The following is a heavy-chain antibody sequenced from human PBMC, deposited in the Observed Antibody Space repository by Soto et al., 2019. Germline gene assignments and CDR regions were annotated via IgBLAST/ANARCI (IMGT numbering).Heavy chain of an antibody. J-gene: IGHJ4*02. CDR2: MSSDGSKI. Sequence: QVQLVESGGGAVQPGESLRLSCVASGFDFTYYAMHWVRQAPGKGLESVAVMSSDGSKIHHTDSVKGRFTISRDNSKNTLYLNMNSLRKDDTAVYFCAKDAGVGGTLGLFDYWGQGTLVSVSS. CDR3: AKDAGVGGTLGLFDY. V-gene: IGHV3-30*18. D-gene: IGHD1-26*01. CDR1: GFDFTYYA.